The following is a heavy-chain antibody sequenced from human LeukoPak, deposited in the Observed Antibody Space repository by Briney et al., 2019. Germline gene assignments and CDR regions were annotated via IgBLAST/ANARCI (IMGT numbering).Heavy chain of an antibody. CDR1: GFTFSSYW. J-gene: IGHJ4*02. V-gene: IGHV3-7*03. Sequence: GGSLRLSCTASGFTFSSYWMSWVRQAPGKGLEWVANIKQDGSEKDYMDSVKSRFTISRDNPRNSLYLQMNSLRVEDTAVFYCARDQYDTWSRRGNFDSWGQGTLVTVSS. CDR2: IKQDGSEK. D-gene: IGHD3-3*01. CDR3: ARDQYDTWSRRGNFDS.